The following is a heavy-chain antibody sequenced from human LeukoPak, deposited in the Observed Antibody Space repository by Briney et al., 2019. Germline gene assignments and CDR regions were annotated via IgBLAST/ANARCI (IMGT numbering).Heavy chain of an antibody. CDR2: ISGYNGNT. J-gene: IGHJ4*02. Sequence: VASVKVSCKTSGYTFTSYGISWVRQAPGQGLEWMGYISGYNGNTIYEQKFQGRVTMTINTSTSTAYMEMRSLRSDDTAVYYCARGTYFDYWGQGTLVTVSS. CDR1: GYTFTSYG. V-gene: IGHV1-18*01. CDR3: ARGTYFDY. D-gene: IGHD1-1*01.